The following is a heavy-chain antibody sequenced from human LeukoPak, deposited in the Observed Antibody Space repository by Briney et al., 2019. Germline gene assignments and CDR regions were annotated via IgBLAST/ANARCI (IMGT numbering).Heavy chain of an antibody. V-gene: IGHV3-23*01. D-gene: IGHD3-10*01. J-gene: IGHJ4*02. Sequence: GGSLRLSCAASGFTFSSYAMSWVRQAPGDGLEWVSGISGSGGGTYYADSVKGRFTISRDNSKNTIYLQMNSLRAEDTAVYYCAKDYRFGELLAAYFDYWGQGTLVTVSS. CDR2: ISGSGGGT. CDR3: AKDYRFGELLAAYFDY. CDR1: GFTFSSYA.